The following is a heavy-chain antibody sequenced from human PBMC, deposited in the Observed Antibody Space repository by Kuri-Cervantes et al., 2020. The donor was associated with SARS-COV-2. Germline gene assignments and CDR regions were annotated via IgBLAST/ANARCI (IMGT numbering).Heavy chain of an antibody. CDR3: AKDRVGVQDF. CDR2: ISHDGKNK. CDR1: GFTFSRYG. V-gene: IGHV3-30*18. D-gene: IGHD2-21*01. J-gene: IGHJ4*02. Sequence: GESLKISCVASGFTFSRYGMHWVRQAPGKGLEWVAVISHDGKNKKCIASGKGRFTISRDNSQNTLYLHMKSLRSEDTAMYYCAKDRVGVQDFWGQGTLVTVSS.